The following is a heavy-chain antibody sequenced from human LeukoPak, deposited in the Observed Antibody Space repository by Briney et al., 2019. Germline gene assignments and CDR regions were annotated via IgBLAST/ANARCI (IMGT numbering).Heavy chain of an antibody. D-gene: IGHD1-26*01. V-gene: IGHV3-9*01. J-gene: IGHJ4*02. CDR1: GFTFDDYA. CDR3: VKGSGSYWRLYYFDY. Sequence: QPGRSLRLSCAASGFTFDDYAMHWVRQGPGKGLEWVSGISWNSDTIGYADSVKGRFTISRDNAKNSLYLRMNSLRAEDTALYYCVKGSGSYWRLYYFDYWGQGTLVTVSS. CDR2: ISWNSDTI.